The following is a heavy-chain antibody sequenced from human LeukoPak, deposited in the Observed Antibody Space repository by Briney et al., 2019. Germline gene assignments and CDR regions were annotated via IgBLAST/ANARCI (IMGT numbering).Heavy chain of an antibody. D-gene: IGHD6-19*01. CDR3: AKGDSSGWYNSLDY. CDR1: GFTFMNYA. Sequence: GGSLRLSCEASGFTFMNYAMNWVRQAPGKGLEWVSAISGSGGGTNYKDSVKGRFTISRDNSKNTLYLQMNSLSVEDTAIYYCAKGDSSGWYNSLDYWGQGALVTVSS. V-gene: IGHV3-23*01. CDR2: ISGSGGGT. J-gene: IGHJ4*02.